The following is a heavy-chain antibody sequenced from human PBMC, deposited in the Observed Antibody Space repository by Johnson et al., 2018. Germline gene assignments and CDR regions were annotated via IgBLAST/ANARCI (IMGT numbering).Heavy chain of an antibody. D-gene: IGHD5-18*01. CDR3: ARGYSYGGNYYYGMGV. CDR1: GFTFDDYA. V-gene: IGHV3-9*01. J-gene: IGHJ6*02. CDR2: ISWNSGSI. Sequence: VQLVQSGGGLVQPGRSLRLSCAASGFTFDDYAMHWVRQAPGKGLEWVSGISWNSGSIGYADSVKGRFTISRDNAKNSLYLQMNSLRAEDTAVYYCARGYSYGGNYYYGMGVWGQGTTVTVSS.